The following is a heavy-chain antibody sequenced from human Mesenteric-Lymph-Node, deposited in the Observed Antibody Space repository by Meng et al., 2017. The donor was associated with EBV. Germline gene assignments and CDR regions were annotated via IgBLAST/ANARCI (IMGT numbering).Heavy chain of an antibody. V-gene: IGHV4-4*02. CDR2: IHHSGAT. CDR1: GGSTSSDNW. Sequence: LRVSGPGPVKPSGPLSPTCAVSGGSTSSDNWWTWVRQPPGKGLEWIGEIHHSGATNYNPSLKSRVTISVDKSKNQFSLKLSSVTAADAAVYFCASVIYGSGLNSWFDPWGHGTLVTVSS. D-gene: IGHD3-10*01. J-gene: IGHJ5*02. CDR3: ASVIYGSGLNSWFDP.